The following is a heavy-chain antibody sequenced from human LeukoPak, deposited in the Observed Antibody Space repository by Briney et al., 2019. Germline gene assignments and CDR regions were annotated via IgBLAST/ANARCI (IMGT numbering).Heavy chain of an antibody. Sequence: ASVKVSCKAAGYTFTGYYMFWVRQAPGQGLEWMGQINPNSGGTNYAQKFQGRVTMTRDTSTSTAYMELSRLRSDDTAVYYCARGYCSGGSCYSVENWFDPWGQGTLVTVSS. J-gene: IGHJ5*02. CDR2: INPNSGGT. CDR1: GYTFTGYY. V-gene: IGHV1-2*06. CDR3: ARGYCSGGSCYSVENWFDP. D-gene: IGHD2-15*01.